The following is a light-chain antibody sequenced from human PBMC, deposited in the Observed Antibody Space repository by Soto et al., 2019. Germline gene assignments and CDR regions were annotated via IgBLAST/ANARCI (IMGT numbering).Light chain of an antibody. CDR1: SSDIGGHNY. J-gene: IGLJ1*01. Sequence: QSALTQPPSASGSPGQSVTISCTGTSSDIGGHNYVSWYQHHPDKAPKLIIYEVTKRPSGVPDRFSGSKSGNTASLTVSGLQTEDEADYYCSSYAGHNNYVFATGTKVTVL. V-gene: IGLV2-8*01. CDR2: EVT. CDR3: SSYAGHNNYV.